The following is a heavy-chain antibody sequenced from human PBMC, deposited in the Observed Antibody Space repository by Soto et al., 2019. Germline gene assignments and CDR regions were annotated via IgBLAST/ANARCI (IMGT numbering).Heavy chain of an antibody. V-gene: IGHV4-4*07. CDR1: GGSISSYY. J-gene: IGHJ4*02. D-gene: IGHD3-10*01. CDR3: ARDKLYGSGSYSHFDY. Sequence: LSLTCTVSGGSISSYYWSWIRQPAGKGLEWIGRIYTSGSTNYNPSLKGRVTMSVDTSKNQFSLKLSSVTAADTAVYYCARDKLYGSGSYSHFDYWGQGTLVTVSS. CDR2: IYTSGST.